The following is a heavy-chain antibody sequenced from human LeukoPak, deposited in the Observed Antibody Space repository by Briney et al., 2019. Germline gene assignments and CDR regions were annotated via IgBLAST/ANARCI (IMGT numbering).Heavy chain of an antibody. D-gene: IGHD3-10*01. CDR2: IYYTGST. Sequence: SDTLPLICSMCGAPIRVQYWSCMRPPPGKGVVWVGHIYYTGSTNYSPSLKSRVTISVDTSKSQFSLRLSSVTAGDTAVYYCARGVWSLHSGVSVDSWGQGMLVTVSS. J-gene: IGHJ4*02. CDR3: ARGVWSLHSGVSVDS. V-gene: IGHV4-59*11. CDR1: GAPIRVQY.